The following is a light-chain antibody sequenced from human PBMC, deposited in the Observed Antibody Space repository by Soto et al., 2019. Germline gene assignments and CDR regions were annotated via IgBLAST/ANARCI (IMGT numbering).Light chain of an antibody. CDR1: SSYVGGYNY. Sequence: QSVLTQPRSVSGSPGQSVTISCTGTSSYVGGYNYVSWYQQHPGKVPKLIIYDVSQRPSGVPERFSGSTSGNAASLTISGLLTEDEADYFCCSYAGSYVFGTGTKVTVL. J-gene: IGLJ1*01. CDR2: DVS. CDR3: CSYAGSYV. V-gene: IGLV2-11*01.